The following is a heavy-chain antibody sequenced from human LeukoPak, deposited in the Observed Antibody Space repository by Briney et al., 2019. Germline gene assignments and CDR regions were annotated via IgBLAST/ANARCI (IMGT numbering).Heavy chain of an antibody. CDR1: GFTFSNYA. Sequence: GGSLRLSCAASGFTFSNYAMHRVRQAPGKGLEWVAVISYDGSNKYYADSVKGRFTISRDNSKNTLYLQMSSLRAEDTAVYYCARSLATSYYYMDVWGKGTTVTVSS. D-gene: IGHD5-12*01. CDR2: ISYDGSNK. J-gene: IGHJ6*03. V-gene: IGHV3-30*04. CDR3: ARSLATSYYYMDV.